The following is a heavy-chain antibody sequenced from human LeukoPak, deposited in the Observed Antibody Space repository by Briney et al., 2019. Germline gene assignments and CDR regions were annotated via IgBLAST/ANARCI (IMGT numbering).Heavy chain of an antibody. D-gene: IGHD2-21*01. J-gene: IGHJ4*02. CDR1: GYTFTDYY. Sequence: ASVKVSCKASGYTFTDYYVNWVRHAPGQGLEWVGWINPTSGGTSYAQKFQGRVTLTRDTSINTAYMDLSSLRYDDTAIYYCARGHSGDGYHFDYWGQGTLVAVSS. CDR2: INPTSGGT. V-gene: IGHV1-2*02. CDR3: ARGHSGDGYHFDY.